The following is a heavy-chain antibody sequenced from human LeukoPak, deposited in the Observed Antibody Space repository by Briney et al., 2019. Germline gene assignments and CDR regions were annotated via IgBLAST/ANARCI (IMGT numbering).Heavy chain of an antibody. J-gene: IGHJ4*02. CDR3: ARVQIAYCGGECYRYCFDY. Sequence: VASVKVSCKASGYTFTSYGISWVRQAPGQGLEWMGWISAYNGNTNYAQKLQGRVTMTTDTSTSTAYMELRSLRSDDTAVYYCARVQIAYCGGECYRYCFDYWGQGTLVTVSS. D-gene: IGHD2-21*01. V-gene: IGHV1-18*01. CDR2: ISAYNGNT. CDR1: GYTFTSYG.